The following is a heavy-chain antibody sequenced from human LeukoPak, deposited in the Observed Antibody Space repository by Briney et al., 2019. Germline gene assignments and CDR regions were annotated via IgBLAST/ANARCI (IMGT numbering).Heavy chain of an antibody. V-gene: IGHV4-39*07. J-gene: IGHJ4*02. CDR1: GGSINSNSYY. D-gene: IGHD5-12*01. CDR2: IYYSGST. CDR3: ARDLGLGGYEGNYFDY. Sequence: SETLSLTCTVSGGSINSNSYYWGWIRQPPGKGLEWIGSIYYSGSTYYNPSLKSRVTISVDTSKNQFSLKLSSVTAADTAVYYCARDLGLGGYEGNYFDYWGQGTLVTVSS.